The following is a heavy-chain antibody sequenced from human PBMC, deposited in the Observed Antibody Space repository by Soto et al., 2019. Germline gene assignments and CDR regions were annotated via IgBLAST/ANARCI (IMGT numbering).Heavy chain of an antibody. CDR2: ISSSSSTI. Sequence: EVQLVESGGGLVQPGGSLRLSCAASGFTFSSYSMNWVRQAPGKGLEWVSYISSSSSTIYYADSVKGRFTISRDNAKNSLYLQMNSLRAEDTAVYYCARDSTIFGVYYMDVWGKGTTVTVSS. V-gene: IGHV3-48*01. CDR1: GFTFSSYS. CDR3: ARDSTIFGVYYMDV. D-gene: IGHD3-3*01. J-gene: IGHJ6*03.